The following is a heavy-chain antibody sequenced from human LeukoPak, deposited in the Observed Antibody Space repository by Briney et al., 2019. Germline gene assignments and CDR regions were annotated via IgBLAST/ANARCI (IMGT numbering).Heavy chain of an antibody. CDR1: GYTFTSCY. Sequence: ASVKVSYKASGYTFTSCYMHWVRQAPGQGLEWMGIINPSGGSTSYAQKFQGRVTMTRDTSTSTVYMELSSLRSEDTAVYYCARADVLRFLEWFHGNFDYWGRGTLVTVSS. V-gene: IGHV1-46*01. CDR3: ARADVLRFLEWFHGNFDY. CDR2: INPSGGST. D-gene: IGHD3-3*01. J-gene: IGHJ4*02.